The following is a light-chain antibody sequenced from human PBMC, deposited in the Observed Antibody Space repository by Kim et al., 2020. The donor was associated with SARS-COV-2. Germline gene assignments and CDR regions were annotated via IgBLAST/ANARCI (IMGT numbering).Light chain of an antibody. CDR2: AAS. Sequence: SVGDRVTITGRASQSIGDYLKWYQHRPGKAPKLLIHAASSLQSDVPSRFSGSGSGTDFTLTISGLQPEDFTTYFCQQSYSTPHITFGPGTRLEIK. V-gene: IGKV1-39*01. CDR1: QSIGDY. CDR3: QQSYSTPHIT. J-gene: IGKJ5*01.